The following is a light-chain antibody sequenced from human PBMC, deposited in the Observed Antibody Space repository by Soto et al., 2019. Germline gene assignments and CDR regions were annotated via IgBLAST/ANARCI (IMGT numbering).Light chain of an antibody. J-gene: IGLJ1*01. Sequence: QSALTQPASVSGSPGQSITISCTGSSRDIGTSNLVSWYQQYPGKAPKLIIYEVTKRPSGISYRFSGSKSGNTASLTISGLQPEDEATYYCYSFTGISTSLFVFGTGTKVPVL. CDR3: YSFTGISTSLFV. CDR1: SRDIGTSNL. V-gene: IGLV2-23*02. CDR2: EVT.